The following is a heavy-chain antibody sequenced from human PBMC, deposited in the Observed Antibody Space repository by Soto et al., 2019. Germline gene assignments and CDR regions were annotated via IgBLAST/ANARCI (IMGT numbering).Heavy chain of an antibody. V-gene: IGHV4-30-2*01. CDR3: ARGDYQYSIDY. D-gene: IGHD4-17*01. J-gene: IGHJ4*02. CDR2: IYLTGNT. Sequence: QLQLQESGSRLVKSSQTLSLTCTVSGDSMTSGDYSCSWIRQPPVKGLEWLGYIYLTGNTNYRPSLTSRVSISQDRSKNQFALELTSVTAADTAVYYCARGDYQYSIDYWGQGTLVTVSS. CDR1: GDSMTSGDYS.